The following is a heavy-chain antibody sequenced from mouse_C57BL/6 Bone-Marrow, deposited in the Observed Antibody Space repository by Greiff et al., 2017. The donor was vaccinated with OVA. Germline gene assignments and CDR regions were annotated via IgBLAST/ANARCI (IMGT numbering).Heavy chain of an antibody. J-gene: IGHJ1*03. V-gene: IGHV7-1*01. CDR3: ASGAYYWYFDF. CDR2: SRNKANDYTT. CDR1: GFTFSDYY. Sequence: EVKVVESGGGLVQPGRSLRLSCATSGFTFSDYYMEWVRQAPGKGLEWIAASRNKANDYTTKYSASVKGRFIVSRDTSQSILSLQLNALRAEDTAICCCASGAYYWYFDFWGTGTTVTVSS.